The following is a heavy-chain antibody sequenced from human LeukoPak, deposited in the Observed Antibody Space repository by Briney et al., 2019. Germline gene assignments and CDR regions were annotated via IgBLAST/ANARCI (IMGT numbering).Heavy chain of an antibody. CDR2: IYYSGTT. CDR3: ARENYYDRKGNWFDP. J-gene: IGHJ5*02. V-gene: IGHV4-59*01. D-gene: IGHD3-22*01. CDR1: GDSINNYY. Sequence: SETLSLTCTVSGDSINNYYWSWIRQPPGKGLEWIGYIYYSGTTNYNPSLKSRVAISVDTSKNQFSLKLSSVTAADTAVYYCARENYYDRKGNWFDPWGQGTLVTVSS.